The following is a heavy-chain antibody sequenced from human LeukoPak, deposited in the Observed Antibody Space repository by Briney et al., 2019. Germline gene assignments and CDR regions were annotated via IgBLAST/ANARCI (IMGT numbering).Heavy chain of an antibody. Sequence: ASVKVSCSSSGYILTNYGIYWVRHAPGQGLEWMGWTNTYNGETDYAQNFQGRVTMTTDTSTSTAYMDLRSLTSDDTAVYYCARGRLGVSGYKDYLDYWGQGTLVTVSS. V-gene: IGHV1-18*01. CDR2: TNTYNGET. D-gene: IGHD5-12*01. J-gene: IGHJ4*02. CDR1: GYILTNYG. CDR3: ARGRLGVSGYKDYLDY.